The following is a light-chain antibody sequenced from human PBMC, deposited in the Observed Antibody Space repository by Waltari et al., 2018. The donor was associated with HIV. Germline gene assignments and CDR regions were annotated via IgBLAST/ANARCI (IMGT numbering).Light chain of an antibody. V-gene: IGLV3-19*01. Sequence: SSELTQDPVVSVALGQTITITCQGDSLKSYYANWYQQKPGQAPTLVIFGRTNRPSGIPDRFSCSSSEDTSFLTITGAQAEDEADYYCNSRDSSGNHLVFGGGTKLTVL. J-gene: IGLJ3*02. CDR2: GRT. CDR1: SLKSYY. CDR3: NSRDSSGNHLV.